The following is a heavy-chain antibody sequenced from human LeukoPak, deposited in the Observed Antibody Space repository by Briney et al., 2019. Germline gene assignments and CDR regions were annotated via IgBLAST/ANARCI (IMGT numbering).Heavy chain of an antibody. CDR2: IYYSGST. Sequence: SETLSLTCTVSGGSISSSSYYWGWIRQPPGKGLEWIGSIYYSGSTYYNPSPKSRVTISVDTSKNQFSLKLSSVTAADTAVYYCARHRRLRYFDWLLNFWGQGTLVTVSS. V-gene: IGHV4-39*01. D-gene: IGHD3-9*01. J-gene: IGHJ4*02. CDR3: ARHRRLRYFDWLLNF. CDR1: GGSISSSSYY.